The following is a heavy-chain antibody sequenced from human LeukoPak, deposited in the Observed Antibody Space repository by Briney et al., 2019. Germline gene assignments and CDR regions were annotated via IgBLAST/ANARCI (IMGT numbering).Heavy chain of an antibody. CDR1: GGSISSSSYY. V-gene: IGHV4-39*01. CDR2: IYYSGST. J-gene: IGHJ5*02. CDR3: ARHHRDSLLWFGELSPNWFDP. Sequence: PSETLSLTCTVSGGSISSSSYYWGWIRQPPGKGLEWIGSIYYSGSTYYNPSLKSRVTISVDTSKNQFSLKLSSVTAADTAVYYCARHHRDSLLWFGELSPNWFDPWGQGTLVTVSS. D-gene: IGHD3-10*01.